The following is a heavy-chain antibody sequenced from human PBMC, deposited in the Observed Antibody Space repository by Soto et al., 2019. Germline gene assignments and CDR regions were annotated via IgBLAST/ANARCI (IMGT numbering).Heavy chain of an antibody. CDR2: INPRGGST. D-gene: IGHD6-13*01. J-gene: IGHJ6*02. Sequence: GASVKVSCKASGYTFTSYYMHWVRQAPGQGLEWMGIINPRGGSTSYAQKFQGRVTMTRDTSTSTVYMELSSLRSEDTAVYYCARELGVRSSSLTDYYYYGMDVWGQGTTVTVSS. CDR3: ARELGVRSSSLTDYYYYGMDV. V-gene: IGHV1-46*01. CDR1: GYTFTSYY.